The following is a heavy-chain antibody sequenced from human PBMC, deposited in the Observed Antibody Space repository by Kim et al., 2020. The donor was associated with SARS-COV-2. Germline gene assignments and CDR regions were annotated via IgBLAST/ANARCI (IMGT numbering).Heavy chain of an antibody. CDR3: ARASAVAGRIDY. D-gene: IGHD6-19*01. V-gene: IGHV4-39*02. J-gene: IGHJ4*02. Sequence: YSHPSLKSRVPISVDTSKNHFSLKLNSVTAADSAVYYCARASAVAGRIDYWGQGTLVTVSS.